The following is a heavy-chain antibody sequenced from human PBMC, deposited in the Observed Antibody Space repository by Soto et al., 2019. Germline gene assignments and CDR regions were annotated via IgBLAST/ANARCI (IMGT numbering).Heavy chain of an antibody. CDR2: ISSSSSYI. CDR1: GFTFSSYS. J-gene: IGHJ6*02. D-gene: IGHD2-2*01. Sequence: PGGSLRLSCAASGFTFSSYSMNWVRQAPGKGLEWVSSISSSSSYIYYADSVKGRFTISRDNAKNSLYLQMNRLRAEDTAVYYCARDGGVVQALYYYYGMDVWGQGTTVPV. CDR3: ARDGGVVQALYYYYGMDV. V-gene: IGHV3-21*01.